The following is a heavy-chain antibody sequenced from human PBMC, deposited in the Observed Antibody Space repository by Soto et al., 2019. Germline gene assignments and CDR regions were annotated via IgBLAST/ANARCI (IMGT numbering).Heavy chain of an antibody. Sequence: VASVKVSSKASGGTFSSYAISWVRQAPGQGLEWMGGIIPIFGTANYAQKFQGRVTITADESISTAYLQWSSLKASDTAMYYCARTSMQSRGYSYGHGGMGVWGQGTTVTVSS. CDR1: GGTFSSYA. D-gene: IGHD5-18*01. CDR2: IIPIFGTA. CDR3: ARTSMQSRGYSYGHGGMGV. J-gene: IGHJ6*02. V-gene: IGHV1-69*13.